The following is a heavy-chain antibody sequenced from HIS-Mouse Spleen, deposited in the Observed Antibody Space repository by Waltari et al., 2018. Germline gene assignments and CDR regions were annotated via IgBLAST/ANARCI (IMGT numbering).Heavy chain of an antibody. CDR3: ARGAYSSSWYYFDY. V-gene: IGHV4-4*07. CDR2: IYTSGST. CDR1: GGPIRISY. J-gene: IGHJ4*02. Sequence: QVQLQESGPDRGKPPETLPLPCTSPGGPIRISYGTGFRRPPGKGLGWIGRIYTSGSTNYNPSLKSRVTMSVDTSKNQFSLKLSSVTAADTAVYYCARGAYSSSWYYFDYWGQGTLVTVSS. D-gene: IGHD6-13*01.